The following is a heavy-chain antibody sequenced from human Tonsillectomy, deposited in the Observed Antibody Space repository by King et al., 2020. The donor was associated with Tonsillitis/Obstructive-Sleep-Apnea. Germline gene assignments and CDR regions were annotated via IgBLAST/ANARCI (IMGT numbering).Heavy chain of an antibody. V-gene: IGHV3-23*04. CDR1: GFTFSSYA. CDR3: AKSPYSGGYSDYVYRYFDL. J-gene: IGHJ2*01. Sequence: VQLVESGGGLVQPGGSLRLSCAASGFTFSSYAMSWVRQAPGKGLEWVSGISASGGSTYYAGSVKGRFTLSRDNSKNTLYLQMISLRAEDTAVYYCAKSPYSGGYSDYVYRYFDLWGRGTLVTVSS. D-gene: IGHD1-26*01. CDR2: ISASGGST.